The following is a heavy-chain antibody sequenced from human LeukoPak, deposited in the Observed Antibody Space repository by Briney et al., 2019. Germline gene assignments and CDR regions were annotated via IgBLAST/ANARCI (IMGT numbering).Heavy chain of an antibody. D-gene: IGHD2-2*01. V-gene: IGHV3-74*01. Sequence: PGGSLRLSCAASGFTLSRSWMQCVRRARGRGLVWVSRIMSEGRSTSYAHSVRGRLTIYRDNAKNTLYLQMNSMRAEDTAVYGCARRSAECSDTSCYWVWDYWGGGTLVTVSS. CDR3: ARRSAECSDTSCYWVWDY. CDR2: IMSEGRST. CDR1: GFTLSRSW. J-gene: IGHJ4*02.